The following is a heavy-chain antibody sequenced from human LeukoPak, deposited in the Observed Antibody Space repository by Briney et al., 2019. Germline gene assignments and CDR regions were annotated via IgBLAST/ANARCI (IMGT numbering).Heavy chain of an antibody. D-gene: IGHD1-14*01. V-gene: IGHV4-34*01. Sequence: TSETLCLTCAVSGDSFSGYYWTWIRQPPGKGLEWIGEINHGGTTNYNPSLTSRVTISVDTSKNQFSLNLTSVTAADTAIYYCATNIPGTTYFDPWGQGTLVTVSS. CDR3: ATNIPGTTYFDP. CDR1: GDSFSGYY. CDR2: INHGGTT. J-gene: IGHJ4*02.